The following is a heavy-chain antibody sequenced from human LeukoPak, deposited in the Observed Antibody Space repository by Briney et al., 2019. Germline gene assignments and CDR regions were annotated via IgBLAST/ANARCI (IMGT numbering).Heavy chain of an antibody. Sequence: SETLSLTCAVYGGSFSGYYWSWIRQLLGKGLEWIGEINHSGSTNYNPSLKSRVTISVDTSKNQFSLKLSSVTAADTAVYYCARDHRMDYWGQGTLVTVSS. CDR2: INHSGST. D-gene: IGHD2-8*01. J-gene: IGHJ4*02. CDR3: ARDHRMDY. CDR1: GGSFSGYY. V-gene: IGHV4-34*01.